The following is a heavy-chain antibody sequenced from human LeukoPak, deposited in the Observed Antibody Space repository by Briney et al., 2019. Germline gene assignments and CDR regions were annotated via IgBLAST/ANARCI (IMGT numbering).Heavy chain of an antibody. V-gene: IGHV3-9*01. CDR2: ISWNSGSI. CDR1: GFTFDDYA. CDR3: AKGGGGELWFASLGFDY. Sequence: PGGSLRLSCAASGFTFDDYAMHWVRQAPGKGLEWVSGISWNSGSIGYADSVKGRFTISRDNAKNSLYLQMNSLRAEDTALYYCAKGGGGELWFASLGFDYWGQGTLVTVSS. J-gene: IGHJ4*02. D-gene: IGHD3-10*01.